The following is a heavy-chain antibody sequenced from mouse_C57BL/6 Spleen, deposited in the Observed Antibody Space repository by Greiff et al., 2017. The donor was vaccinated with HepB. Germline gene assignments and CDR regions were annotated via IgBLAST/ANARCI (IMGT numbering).Heavy chain of an antibody. CDR2: IWTGGGT. D-gene: IGHD1-1*01. CDR1: GFSFTSYA. CDR3: ARNYGSSPYFDY. V-gene: IGHV2-9-1*01. Sequence: VQGVESGPGLVAPSQCLSITCTASGFSFTSYAISWVRQPPGKGLEWLGVIWTGGGTNYKSAIKSRLSISKDNSKSQVFLKMNSLQTDDTARYYCARNYGSSPYFDYWGQGTTLTVSS. J-gene: IGHJ2*01.